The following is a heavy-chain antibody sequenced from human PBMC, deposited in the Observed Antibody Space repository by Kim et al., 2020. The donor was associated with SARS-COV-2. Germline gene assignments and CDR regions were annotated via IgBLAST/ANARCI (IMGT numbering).Heavy chain of an antibody. CDR2: IYYSGST. Sequence: SETLSLTCTVSGGSISSYYWSWIRQPPGKGLEWIGYIYYSGSTNYNPSLKSRVTISVDTSKNQFSLKLSSVTAADTAVYYCARVLSFGGYPDYWGQGTLVTVSS. CDR3: ARVLSFGGYPDY. V-gene: IGHV4-59*13. CDR1: GGSISSYY. D-gene: IGHD5-12*01. J-gene: IGHJ4*02.